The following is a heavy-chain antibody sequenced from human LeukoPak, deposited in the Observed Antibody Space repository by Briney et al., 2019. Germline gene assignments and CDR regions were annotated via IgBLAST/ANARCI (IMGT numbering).Heavy chain of an antibody. CDR3: ARGRDSSGYYSRYNWFDP. CDR1: GYSFTSYW. J-gene: IGHJ5*02. Sequence: GESLKISCKGSGYSFTSYWIGWVRQMPGKGLEGMGIIYPGDSDTRYSPSFQGQVTISADKSISTAYLQWSSLKASDTAMYYCARGRDSSGYYSRYNWFDPWGQGTLVTVSS. V-gene: IGHV5-51*01. CDR2: IYPGDSDT. D-gene: IGHD3-22*01.